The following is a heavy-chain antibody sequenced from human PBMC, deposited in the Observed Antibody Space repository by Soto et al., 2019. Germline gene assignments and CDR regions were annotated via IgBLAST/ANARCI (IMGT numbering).Heavy chain of an antibody. J-gene: IGHJ4*02. Sequence: GGSLRLSCAASGFTFSSYGMHWVRQAPGKGLEWVAVISYDGSNKYYADSVKGRFTISRDNSKNTLYLQMNSLRAEDTAGYYCAKDGKSSGYSSSWYVAWPNYYFDYWGQGTLVTVSS. CDR2: ISYDGSNK. CDR1: GFTFSSYG. D-gene: IGHD6-13*01. CDR3: AKDGKSSGYSSSWYVAWPNYYFDY. V-gene: IGHV3-30*18.